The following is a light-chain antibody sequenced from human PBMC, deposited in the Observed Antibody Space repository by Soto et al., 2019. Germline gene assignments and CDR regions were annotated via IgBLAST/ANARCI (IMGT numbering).Light chain of an antibody. V-gene: IGKV1-5*03. Sequence: DIQMTQSPSTLSASVGDRVTINCRASQSISSWLAWYQQKPGKAPKLLIYKASSLESGVPSRFSGSGSGTDFTLTISSLQPDDFATYYCQQYNSYPSFGGGTKVEIK. CDR2: KAS. J-gene: IGKJ4*01. CDR1: QSISSW. CDR3: QQYNSYPS.